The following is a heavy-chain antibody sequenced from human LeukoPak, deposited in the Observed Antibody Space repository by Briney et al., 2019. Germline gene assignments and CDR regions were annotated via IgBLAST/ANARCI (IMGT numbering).Heavy chain of an antibody. CDR3: ARTGYCSSTSCYHWFDP. D-gene: IGHD2-2*01. Sequence: ASVKVSCKASGYTFTSYGIIWVRQAPGQGLEWMGWISAYNGNTNYAQKLQGRVTMTTDTSTSTAYMELRSLRSDDTAVYYCARTGYCSSTSCYHWFDPWGQGTLVTVSS. CDR2: ISAYNGNT. V-gene: IGHV1-18*01. CDR1: GYTFTSYG. J-gene: IGHJ5*02.